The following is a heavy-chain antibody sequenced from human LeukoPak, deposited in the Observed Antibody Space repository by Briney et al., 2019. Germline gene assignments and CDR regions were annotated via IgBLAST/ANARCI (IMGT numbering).Heavy chain of an antibody. Sequence: GESLQISCKGSGYTFTNYWIGWVRQMPGKGLEWMGIIYPADSDTRYIPSFEGQVTISADKSINTAYLQWSSLKASDTAMYYCARVPGGMTTVPFDYWGQGTLVTVSS. V-gene: IGHV5-51*01. CDR3: ARVPGGMTTVPFDY. D-gene: IGHD4-11*01. CDR2: IYPADSDT. J-gene: IGHJ4*02. CDR1: GYTFTNYW.